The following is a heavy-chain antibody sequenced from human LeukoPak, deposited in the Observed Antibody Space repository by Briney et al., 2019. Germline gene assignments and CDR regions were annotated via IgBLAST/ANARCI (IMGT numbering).Heavy chain of an antibody. Sequence: GRSLRLSCVASGFTFSSHPMNWVRQAPGKGLEWVAVTSSDGKNKYYADSVKGRFTISRDNSKNTLYLQMSSLRPEDTAVYYCESRGYCSGGNCYTGAFGGQGTLVIVSS. D-gene: IGHD2-15*01. J-gene: IGHJ4*02. CDR3: ESRGYCSGGNCYTGAF. CDR1: GFTFSSHP. V-gene: IGHV3-30*04. CDR2: TSSDGKNK.